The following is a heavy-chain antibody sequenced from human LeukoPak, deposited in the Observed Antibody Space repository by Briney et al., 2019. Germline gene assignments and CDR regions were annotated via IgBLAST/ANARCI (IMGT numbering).Heavy chain of an antibody. CDR1: GFTFSISA. J-gene: IGHJ4*02. Sequence: PGTSLRLSCAASGFTFSISAMHWVRQAPGKGLEWVAVISFDGSNKYYADSVKGRFTVSRDNSKSTLFLQMSTLRAEDTAVYYCATLTETTGSDDYWGQGTLVTVSS. V-gene: IGHV3-30*04. CDR2: ISFDGSNK. CDR3: ATLTETTGSDDY. D-gene: IGHD1-20*01.